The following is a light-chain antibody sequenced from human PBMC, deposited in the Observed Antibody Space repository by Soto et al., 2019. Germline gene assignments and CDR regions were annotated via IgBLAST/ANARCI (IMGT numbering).Light chain of an antibody. Sequence: IGWTQSPGTLSLSPGERATLSCRASQSVSSSYLAWYQQKPGQTPRLLIYGASTRATGIPDRFSGGGSGTDFTLTISRLEPEDFAVYYCQQYGISPWTFGQGTKVDI. CDR3: QQYGISPWT. V-gene: IGKV3-20*01. CDR2: GAS. CDR1: QSVSSSY. J-gene: IGKJ1*01.